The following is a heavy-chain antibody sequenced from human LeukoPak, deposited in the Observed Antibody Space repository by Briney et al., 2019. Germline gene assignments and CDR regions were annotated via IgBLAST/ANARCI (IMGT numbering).Heavy chain of an antibody. CDR3: AKDKTTLVRGVMTH. Sequence: SLRLSCAASGFTFSSYAMSWVRQAPGKGLEWVSGIAWNSGSTGFVDSLRGRFTISRDNAKNSLYLEMTSLRSEDTAVYYCAKDKTTLVRGVMTHWGQGTLVTVSS. D-gene: IGHD3-10*01. CDR1: GFTFSSYA. CDR2: IAWNSGST. J-gene: IGHJ4*02. V-gene: IGHV3-9*01.